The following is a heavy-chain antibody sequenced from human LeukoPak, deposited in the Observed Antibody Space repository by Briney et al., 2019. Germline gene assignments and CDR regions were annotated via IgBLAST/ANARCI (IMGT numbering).Heavy chain of an antibody. D-gene: IGHD2/OR15-2a*01. J-gene: IGHJ3*02. V-gene: IGHV1-69*06. CDR1: GGTFSSYA. CDR2: IIPIFGTA. Sequence: SVKVSCKASGGTFSSYAISWVRQAPGQGLEWMGGIIPIFGTANYAQKFQGRVTITADKSTSTAYMELSSLRSEDTAVYYCARDKATNMKYDAFDIWGQGTMVTVSS. CDR3: ARDKATNMKYDAFDI.